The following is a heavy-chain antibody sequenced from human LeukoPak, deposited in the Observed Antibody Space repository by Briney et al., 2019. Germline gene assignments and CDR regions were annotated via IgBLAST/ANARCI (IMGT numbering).Heavy chain of an antibody. CDR2: IWYDGSNK. Sequence: GGSLRLSCAASGFTFSSYGMHWVRQAPGKGLEWVAVIWYDGSNKYYADSVKGRFTISRDNSKNTLYLQMNSLRAEDTAVYYCARESHSGSYQGGIDAFDIWGQGTMVTVSS. CDR3: ARESHSGSYQGGIDAFDI. CDR1: GFTFSSYG. J-gene: IGHJ3*02. V-gene: IGHV3-33*01. D-gene: IGHD1-26*01.